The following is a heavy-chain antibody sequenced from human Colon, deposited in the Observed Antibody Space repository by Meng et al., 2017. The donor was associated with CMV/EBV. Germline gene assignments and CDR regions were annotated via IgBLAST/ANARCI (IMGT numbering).Heavy chain of an antibody. CDR3: AKGGVYSSTWGDY. D-gene: IGHD6-13*01. CDR2: ISGSGGST. V-gene: IGHV3-23*01. Sequence: GWSLRLSCAASRFTFSTYAMSWVRQAPGKGLEWVSAISGSGGSTYYAGSVKGRFTISRDNSKNTLYLQMNSLRAEDTAVYYCAKGGVYSSTWGDYWGQGTLVTVSS. J-gene: IGHJ4*02. CDR1: RFTFSTYA.